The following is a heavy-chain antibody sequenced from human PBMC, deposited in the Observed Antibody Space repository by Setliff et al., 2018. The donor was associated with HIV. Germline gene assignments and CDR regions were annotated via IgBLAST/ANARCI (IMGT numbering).Heavy chain of an antibody. CDR1: GYNFTSHD. J-gene: IGHJ4*02. CDR2: MNPKSGNT. CDR3: ARDRPPSTVDMLGAFDR. D-gene: IGHD4-17*01. Sequence: GASVKVSCKASGYNFTSHDINWVRQAPGQGLEWMGWMNPKSGNTGYARKFQGRVTMTRKTSISTAYMELRSLRSDDTAVYYCARDRPPSTVDMLGAFDRWGQGTLVTVPQ. V-gene: IGHV1-8*01.